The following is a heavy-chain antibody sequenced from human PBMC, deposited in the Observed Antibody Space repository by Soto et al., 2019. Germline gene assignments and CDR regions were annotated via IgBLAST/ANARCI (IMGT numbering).Heavy chain of an antibody. D-gene: IGHD6-13*01. J-gene: IGHJ4*02. V-gene: IGHV3-49*05. Sequence: EVQLVESGGGLVKPGRSLRLSCTASGFTFGDYAMSWFRQAPGKGLEWVGFIRSKAYGGTTEYAASVKGRFTISRDDSKNIAYLQMNSLKTEDTAVYYCTDTLDSSSWPTFDYWGQGTLVTVSS. CDR3: TDTLDSSSWPTFDY. CDR2: IRSKAYGGTT. CDR1: GFTFGDYA.